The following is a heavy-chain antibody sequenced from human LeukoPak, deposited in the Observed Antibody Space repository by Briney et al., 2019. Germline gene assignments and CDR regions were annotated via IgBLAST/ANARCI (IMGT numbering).Heavy chain of an antibody. D-gene: IGHD1-14*01. V-gene: IGHV3-53*01. CDR2: IYSGGST. CDR3: AREGHGKEEDAFDV. Sequence: GGSLRLSCAASGFTVSSNYMSWVRQAPGKGLEWVSVIYSGGSTYYADSVKGRFTISRDNSKNTLYLQMNSLRAEDTAVYYCAREGHGKEEDAFDVWGQGTMVTVSS. J-gene: IGHJ3*01. CDR1: GFTVSSNY.